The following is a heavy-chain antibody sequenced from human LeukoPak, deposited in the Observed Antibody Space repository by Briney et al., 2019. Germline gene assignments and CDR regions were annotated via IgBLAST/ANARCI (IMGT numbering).Heavy chain of an antibody. Sequence: ASVKVSCKASGYTFTSYDINWVRQATGQGLEWMGWMNPNSGNTGYAQKFQGRVTITRNTSISTAYMELNSLRAEDTAVYYCARVMGRYCSSTSCYVDYWGQGTLVTVSS. V-gene: IGHV1-8*03. J-gene: IGHJ4*02. CDR3: ARVMGRYCSSTSCYVDY. CDR2: MNPNSGNT. D-gene: IGHD2-2*01. CDR1: GYTFTSYD.